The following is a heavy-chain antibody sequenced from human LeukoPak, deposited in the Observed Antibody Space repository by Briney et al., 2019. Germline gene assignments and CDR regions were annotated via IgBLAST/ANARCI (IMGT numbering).Heavy chain of an antibody. J-gene: IGHJ4*02. CDR1: GFTFSSYG. D-gene: IGHD3-10*01. V-gene: IGHV3-23*01. Sequence: GGSLRLSCAASGFTFSSYGMSWVRQAPGKGLEWVSVISGSGGSTYYADSVKGRFTISRDNSKNTLYLQMNSLRAEDTAVYYCAKGPRAVRFGDRHKGMFDYWGQGTLVTVSS. CDR2: ISGSGGST. CDR3: AKGPRAVRFGDRHKGMFDY.